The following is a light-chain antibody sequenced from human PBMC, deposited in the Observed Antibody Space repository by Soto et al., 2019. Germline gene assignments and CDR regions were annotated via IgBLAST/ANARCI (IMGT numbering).Light chain of an antibody. CDR3: SSYTSSSTHVV. CDR1: SSDVGSYRF. CDR2: EGS. J-gene: IGLJ2*01. Sequence: QSALTQPASVSGSPGQSITISCTGTSSDVGSYRFVSWYQQHPGKAPTLMIYEGSERPSGVSDRFSGSKSGNTASLTISGLQAEDEADYYCSSYTSSSTHVVFGGGTK. V-gene: IGLV2-14*02.